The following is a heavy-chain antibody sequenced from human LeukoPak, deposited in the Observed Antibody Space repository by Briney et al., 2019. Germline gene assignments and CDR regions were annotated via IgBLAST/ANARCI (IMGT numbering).Heavy chain of an antibody. J-gene: IGHJ4*02. D-gene: IGHD3-22*01. CDR2: IIPIFGTA. Sequence: SVKVSCKASGGTFSSYAISWVRQAPGQGLERMGGIIPIFGTANYAQKFQGRVTITADESTSTAYMELSSLRSEDTAVYYCARESPYYDSSGYYSGHFGYWGQGTLVTVSS. V-gene: IGHV1-69*01. CDR1: GGTFSSYA. CDR3: ARESPYYDSSGYYSGHFGY.